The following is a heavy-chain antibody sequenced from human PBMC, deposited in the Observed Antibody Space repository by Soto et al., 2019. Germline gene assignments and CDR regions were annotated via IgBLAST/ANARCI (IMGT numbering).Heavy chain of an antibody. Sequence: GGSLRLSCAASGLTFSDYYMSWIRQAPGKGLEWVSYISSSSSYTNYADSVKGRFTISRDNAKNSLYLQMNSLRAEDTAVYYCARDQDSGYDPEQSEYYYYGMDVWGQGTTVTVSS. D-gene: IGHD5-12*01. CDR1: GLTFSDYY. CDR3: ARDQDSGYDPEQSEYYYYGMDV. V-gene: IGHV3-11*06. CDR2: ISSSSSYT. J-gene: IGHJ6*02.